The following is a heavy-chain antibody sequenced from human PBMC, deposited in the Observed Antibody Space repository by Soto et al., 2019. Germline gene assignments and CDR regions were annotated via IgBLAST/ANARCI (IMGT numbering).Heavy chain of an antibody. V-gene: IGHV3-30*18. CDR2: ISYDGSNK. CDR1: ESTFSSYG. D-gene: IGHD2-15*01. CDR3: AKDLSRYCSGGSCYGFDY. J-gene: IGHJ4*02. Sequence: GGSLRLSCAASESTFSSYGMHWVRQAPGKGLEWVAVISYDGSNKYYADSVKGRFTISRDNSKNTLYLQMNSLRAEDTAVYYCAKDLSRYCSGGSCYGFDYWGQGTLVTVSS.